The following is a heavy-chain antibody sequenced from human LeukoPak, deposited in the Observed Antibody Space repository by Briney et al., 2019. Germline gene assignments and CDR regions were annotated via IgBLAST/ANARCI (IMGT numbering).Heavy chain of an antibody. Sequence: SETLSLTCAVYGGSFSGYYWSWIRQPPGKGLEWIGEINHSGSTNYNPSLKSRVTISVDTSKNQFSLELSSVTAADTAVYYCARGSSSWYYYFDYWGQGTLVTVSS. D-gene: IGHD6-13*01. V-gene: IGHV4-34*01. J-gene: IGHJ4*02. CDR2: INHSGST. CDR1: GGSFSGYY. CDR3: ARGSSSWYYYFDY.